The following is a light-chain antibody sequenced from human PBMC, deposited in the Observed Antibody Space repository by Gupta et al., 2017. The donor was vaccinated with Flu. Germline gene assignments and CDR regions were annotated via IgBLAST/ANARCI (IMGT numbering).Light chain of an antibody. J-gene: IGKJ1*01. CDR1: QSISSN. CDR3: QQSNSTPFT. Sequence: NHQTPPPSSLSASVGDRVTITCRASQSISSNLIWYQQKPGKAPKHLIYAASTLQSGVPSRFSGSGSGTEFTLTISSLQPEDFATYYCQQSNSTPFTFGRGTKVEIK. V-gene: IGKV1-39*01. CDR2: AAS.